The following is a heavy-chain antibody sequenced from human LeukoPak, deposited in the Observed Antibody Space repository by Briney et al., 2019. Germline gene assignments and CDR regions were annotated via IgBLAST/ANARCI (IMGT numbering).Heavy chain of an antibody. Sequence: PGGSLRLSCAASGFTFSSYEMNWVRQAPGKGLEWVSYISISGSTIYYADSVKGRFTISRDNAKNSLYVQMNSLRAEDTAVYYCAREYYDSSGYYFDSWGQGTRVTVSS. CDR3: AREYYDSSGYYFDS. D-gene: IGHD3-22*01. J-gene: IGHJ4*02. V-gene: IGHV3-48*03. CDR2: ISISGSTI. CDR1: GFTFSSYE.